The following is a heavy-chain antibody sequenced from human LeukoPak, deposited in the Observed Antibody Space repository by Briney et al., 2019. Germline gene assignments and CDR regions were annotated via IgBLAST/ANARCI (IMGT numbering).Heavy chain of an antibody. CDR1: GGSISSYY. D-gene: IGHD3-9*01. CDR3: ARGNYDILTGSLDY. V-gene: IGHV4-59*01. Sequence: SETLSLTCTVSGGSISSYYWSWIRQPPGKGLEWIGYIYYSGSTNCNPSLKSRVTISVDTSKNQFSLKLSSVTAADTAVYDCARGNYDILTGSLDYWGQGTLVTVSS. CDR2: IYYSGST. J-gene: IGHJ4*02.